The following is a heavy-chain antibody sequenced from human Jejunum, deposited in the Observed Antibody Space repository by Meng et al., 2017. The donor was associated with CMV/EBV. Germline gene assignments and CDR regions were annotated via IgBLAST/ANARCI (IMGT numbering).Heavy chain of an antibody. CDR1: GFTFSSYG. CDR2: IYYDGSKK. J-gene: IGHJ4*02. Sequence: SGFTFSSYGMHWVRQAPGKGLEWVAVIYYDGSKKYHTDSVKGRFTISRDNSKNTLYLQMNSLRAEDTAVYYCAKAATNSSPDFFDYWGQGTLVTVSS. D-gene: IGHD6-13*01. V-gene: IGHV3-33*06. CDR3: AKAATNSSPDFFDY.